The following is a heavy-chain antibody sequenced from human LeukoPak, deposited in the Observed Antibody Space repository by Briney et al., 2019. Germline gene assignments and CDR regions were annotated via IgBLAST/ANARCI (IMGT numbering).Heavy chain of an antibody. CDR2: ISSSSSYI. CDR3: ARLGGNYYDSSGYFDY. Sequence: GGSLRLSCAASGFTFSSYSMNWVRQAPGKGLEWVSSISSSSSYICYADSVKGRFTISRDNAKNSLYLQMNSLRAEDTAVYYCARLGGNYYDSSGYFDYWGQGTLVTVSS. V-gene: IGHV3-21*01. J-gene: IGHJ4*02. CDR1: GFTFSSYS. D-gene: IGHD3-22*01.